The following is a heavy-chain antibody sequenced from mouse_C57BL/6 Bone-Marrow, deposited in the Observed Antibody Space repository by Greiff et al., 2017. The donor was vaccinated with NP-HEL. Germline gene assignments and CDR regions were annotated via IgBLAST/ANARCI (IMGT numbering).Heavy chain of an antibody. CDR2: IYPGSGNT. CDR3: ARESHYDDYAMDY. V-gene: IGHV1-66*01. CDR1: GYSFTSYY. Sequence: ESGPELVKPGASVKISCKASGYSFTSYYIHWVKQRPGQGLEWIGWIYPGSGNTKYTEKFKGKATLTADTSSSTAYMQLSSLTSEDSAVYYCARESHYDDYAMDYWGQGTSVTVSS. D-gene: IGHD2-4*01. J-gene: IGHJ4*01.